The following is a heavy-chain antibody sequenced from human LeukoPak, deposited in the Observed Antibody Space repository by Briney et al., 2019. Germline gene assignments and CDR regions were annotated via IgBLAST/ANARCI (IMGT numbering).Heavy chain of an antibody. D-gene: IGHD2-15*01. CDR1: GGSFSGYY. J-gene: IGHJ5*02. CDR3: CRGYNWFDP. V-gene: IGHV4-34*01. CDR2: INHSGST. Sequence: SETLSLTCAVYGGSFSGYYWSWIRQPPGKVLEWIGEINHSGSTNYNPSLKSRVTISVDTSKNQFSLKLSSVTAADTAVYYCCRGYNWFDPWGQGTLVTVSS.